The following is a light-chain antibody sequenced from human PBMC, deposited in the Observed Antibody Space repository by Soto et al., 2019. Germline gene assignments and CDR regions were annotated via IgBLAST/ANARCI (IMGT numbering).Light chain of an antibody. Sequence: DIQMTQSPSTLSASVGDTVTVTCGASQSVSGWLAWYQQKPGEAPKLLIYDASALPRGVPSRLRGSGSGTKFTLTIASMQTDDFATYYCQQLNSYPITFGQGTRLEIK. V-gene: IGKV1-5*01. CDR1: QSVSGW. CDR3: QQLNSYPIT. CDR2: DAS. J-gene: IGKJ5*01.